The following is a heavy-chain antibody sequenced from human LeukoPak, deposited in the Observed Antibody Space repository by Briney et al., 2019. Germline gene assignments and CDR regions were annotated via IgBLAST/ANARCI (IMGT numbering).Heavy chain of an antibody. CDR2: ISNSGGNT. V-gene: IGHV3-23*01. Sequence: GGSLRLSCAASGFTFNTYAMSWVRQAPWERLQWVSGISNSGGNTYYADSVRGRFTISSDNSKHTLYLQMTSLRAEDTAVYSCARLRSSSLIDYWGQGTLVTVSS. D-gene: IGHD6-6*01. CDR1: GFTFNTYA. J-gene: IGHJ4*02. CDR3: ARLRSSSLIDY.